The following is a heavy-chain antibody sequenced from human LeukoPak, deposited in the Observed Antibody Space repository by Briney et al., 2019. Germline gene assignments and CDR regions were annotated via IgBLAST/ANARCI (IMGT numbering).Heavy chain of an antibody. CDR3: ARTDGRGIHINY. V-gene: IGHV4-39*07. J-gene: IGHJ4*02. CDR1: GDSISGSSYY. D-gene: IGHD5-24*01. Sequence: PSETLSLTCSVSGDSISGSSYYWGWIRQPPGKGLEWIGSIYYSGSTYYNPSLKSRVTISVDTSKNQFSLKLSSVTAADTAVYYCARTDGRGIHINYWGQGTLVTVSS. CDR2: IYYSGST.